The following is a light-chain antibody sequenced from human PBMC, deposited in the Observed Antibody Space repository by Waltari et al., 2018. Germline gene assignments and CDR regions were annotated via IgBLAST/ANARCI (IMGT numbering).Light chain of an antibody. J-gene: IGLJ3*02. CDR3: CSYAGTWL. Sequence: QSALTQPASMSASPGQSITIPCPATTHDVGTYDFVSWYPTHPGRAPKLLIFQGTKRPSEVSGRFSGSKSADTASLTISGLQPEDEADYYCCSYAGTWLFGGGTKVTVL. CDR1: THDVGTYDF. V-gene: IGLV2-23*01. CDR2: QGT.